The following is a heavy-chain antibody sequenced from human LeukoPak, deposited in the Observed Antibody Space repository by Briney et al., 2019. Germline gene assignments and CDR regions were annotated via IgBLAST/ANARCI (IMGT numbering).Heavy chain of an antibody. Sequence: PGGSLRLSCAASGFTFSDSFMSWVRQAPGKGLEWVGRSTNKADSYTAEYAASVKGRFTISRDESKNSLYLQISSLETEDAAVYYCATSSWYRLAYWGQGSLVTVSS. CDR1: GFTFSDSF. J-gene: IGHJ4*02. CDR3: ATSSWYRLAY. V-gene: IGHV3-72*01. CDR2: STNKADSYTA. D-gene: IGHD6-13*01.